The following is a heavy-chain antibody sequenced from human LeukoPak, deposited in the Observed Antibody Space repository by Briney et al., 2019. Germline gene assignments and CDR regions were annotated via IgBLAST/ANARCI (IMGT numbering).Heavy chain of an antibody. CDR2: IYTSGST. CDR3: ARGHRGYCSGGSCPKYFDY. J-gene: IGHJ4*02. D-gene: IGHD2-15*01. Sequence: SETLSLTCTVSGGSISSYYWSWIRQPAGKGLEWIGRIYTSGSTNYNPSLKSRVTMSVDTSKNQFSLKLSSVTAADTAVYYCARGHRGYCSGGSCPKYFDYWGQGTLVTVSS. CDR1: GGSISSYY. V-gene: IGHV4-4*07.